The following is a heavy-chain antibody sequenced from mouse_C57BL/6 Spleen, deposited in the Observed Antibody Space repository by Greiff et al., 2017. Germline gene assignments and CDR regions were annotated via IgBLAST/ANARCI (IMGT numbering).Heavy chain of an antibody. CDR3: ARTDCYGSSPYWYFDV. CDR1: GYTFTSYW. Sequence: QVQLQQPGAELVKPGASVKLSCKASGYTFTSYWMHWVKQRPGQGLEWIGMIHPNSGSTNYNEKFKSKATLTVDKSSSTAYMQLSSLTSEDSAVYYCARTDCYGSSPYWYFDVWGTGTTVTVSS. D-gene: IGHD1-1*01. V-gene: IGHV1-64*01. CDR2: IHPNSGST. J-gene: IGHJ1*03.